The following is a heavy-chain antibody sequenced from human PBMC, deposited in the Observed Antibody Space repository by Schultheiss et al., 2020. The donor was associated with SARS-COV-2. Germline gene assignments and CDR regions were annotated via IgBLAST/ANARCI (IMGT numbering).Heavy chain of an antibody. V-gene: IGHV2-70*01. CDR2: IDWDDDK. CDR1: GFSLSTSGVG. D-gene: IGHD2-15*01. J-gene: IGHJ5*02. CDR3: ARVVAASTGAYNWFDP. Sequence: SGPTLVKPTQTLTLTCTFSGFSLSTSGVGVGWIRQPPGKALEWLALIDWDDDKYYSTSLKTRLTISKDTSKNQVVLTMTNMDPVDTATYYCARVVAASTGAYNWFDPWGQGTLVTVSS.